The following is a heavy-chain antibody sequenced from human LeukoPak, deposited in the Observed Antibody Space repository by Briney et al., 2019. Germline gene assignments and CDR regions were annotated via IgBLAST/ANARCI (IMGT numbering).Heavy chain of an antibody. V-gene: IGHV1-69*13. CDR1: GGTFTSYA. D-gene: IGHD3-10*01. J-gene: IGHJ5*02. Sequence: SVRVSSKASGGTFTSYAISWVRQAPGQGLEWMGGIIPIFGTANYAQKFQGRVTITADESTSTAYMELSSLRSEDTAVYYWARDRPLDMVRGVTWFDPWGQGTLVTVSS. CDR2: IIPIFGTA. CDR3: ARDRPLDMVRGVTWFDP.